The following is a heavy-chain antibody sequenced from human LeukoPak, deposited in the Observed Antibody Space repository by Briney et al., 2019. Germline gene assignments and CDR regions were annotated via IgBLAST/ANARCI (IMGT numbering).Heavy chain of an antibody. CDR2: IQSDGSVK. D-gene: IGHD6-19*01. CDR1: GFIFSSYW. V-gene: IGHV3-7*01. Sequence: PGGSLRLSCAASGFIFSSYWMSWVRQAPGKGLEWVANIQSDGSVKQYVDSVKGRLTISRDNAKNSLYLQMNSLRAEDTAVYYCARIPRGSGWSFLDFWGQGTLVTVTS. J-gene: IGHJ4*02. CDR3: ARIPRGSGWSFLDF.